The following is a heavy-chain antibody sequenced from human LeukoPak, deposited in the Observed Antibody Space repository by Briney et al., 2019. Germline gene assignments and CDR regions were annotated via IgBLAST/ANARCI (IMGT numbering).Heavy chain of an antibody. D-gene: IGHD3-22*01. CDR2: ISSSSSTI. CDR1: GFPFSSYS. CDR3: ARDAHYYDSSGYYSRAFDI. Sequence: PGGSLRLSCAPSGFPFSSYSMNWVRQAPGKGLEGVSYISSSSSTIYYADSVKGRVTISRDNVKNSLYLQMNSLRDEDTAVYYCARDAHYYDSSGYYSRAFDIWCQGTMVTVSS. J-gene: IGHJ3*02. V-gene: IGHV3-48*02.